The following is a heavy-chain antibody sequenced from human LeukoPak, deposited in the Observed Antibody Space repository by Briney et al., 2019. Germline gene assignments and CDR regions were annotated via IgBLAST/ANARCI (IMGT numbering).Heavy chain of an antibody. Sequence: GGSLRLSCAASRFTSRFTFNHYWMRWVRQVPGKGLVRVASINHERSKKHYVDSVKSRFTISRDNAKNTLYLQMDSLRAEDSAVYYCAGRVASGFQIAYFDYWGQGTLVTVSS. CDR2: INHERSKK. V-gene: IGHV3-7*05. CDR3: AGRVASGFQIAYFDY. J-gene: IGHJ4*02. D-gene: IGHD3-22*01. CDR1: RFTSRFTFNHYW.